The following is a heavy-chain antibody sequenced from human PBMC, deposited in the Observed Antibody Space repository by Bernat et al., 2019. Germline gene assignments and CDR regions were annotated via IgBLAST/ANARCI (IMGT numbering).Heavy chain of an antibody. D-gene: IGHD3-10*01. Sequence: EVQLVESGGGLVKPGGSLRLSCAASGFTFSSYSMNWVRQAPGKGLEWVSSISSSSSYIYYADSVKGRFTISRDNAKNSRYLQVNSLRAEDTAVYYCARCGSGSYYYYYGMDVWGQGTTVTVSS. CDR2: ISSSSSYI. J-gene: IGHJ6*02. CDR3: ARCGSGSYYYYYGMDV. V-gene: IGHV3-21*01. CDR1: GFTFSSYS.